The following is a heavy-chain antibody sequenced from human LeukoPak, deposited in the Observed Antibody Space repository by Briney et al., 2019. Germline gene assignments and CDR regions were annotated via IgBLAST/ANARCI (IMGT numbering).Heavy chain of an antibody. CDR2: IYCSGSS. Sequence: SETLSLTCTVSGDSISSHYWSWIRQPPGKGLEWIGCIYCSGSSSYNTSLKSRVTISVDTSNTQFSLKLTSVTAADTAVYFCARERLIAGATVFDYWGQGTLVTVSS. V-gene: IGHV4-59*11. CDR3: ARERLIAGATVFDY. D-gene: IGHD1-26*01. CDR1: GDSISSHY. J-gene: IGHJ4*02.